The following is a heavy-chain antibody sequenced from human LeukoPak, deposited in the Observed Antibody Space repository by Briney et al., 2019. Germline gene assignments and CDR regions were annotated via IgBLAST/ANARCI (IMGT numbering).Heavy chain of an antibody. CDR1: GFTFSSYS. J-gene: IGHJ6*03. V-gene: IGHV3-48*04. CDR3: ARDARAVTFYYYYMDV. CDR2: ISSSSSTI. D-gene: IGHD4-17*01. Sequence: GGSLRLSCAASGFTFSSYSMNWVRQAPGKGLEWVSYISSSSSTIYYADSVKGRFTISRDNAKNSLYLQMNSLRAEDTAVYYCARDARAVTFYYYYMDVWGKGTTVTVSS.